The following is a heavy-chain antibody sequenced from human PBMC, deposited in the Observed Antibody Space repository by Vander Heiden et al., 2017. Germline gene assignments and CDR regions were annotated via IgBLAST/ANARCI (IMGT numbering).Heavy chain of an antibody. CDR3: AKVSLTYSSSWSPFDY. Sequence: QVQLVESGGGVVQPGRSLRRSCAASGFTFSSYGMHWVRQAPGKGLEWVAVISYDGSNKYYADSVKGRFTISRDNSKNTLYLQMNSLRAEDTAVYYCAKVSLTYSSSWSPFDYWGQGTLVTVSS. CDR2: ISYDGSNK. D-gene: IGHD6-13*01. J-gene: IGHJ4*02. CDR1: GFTFSSYG. V-gene: IGHV3-30*18.